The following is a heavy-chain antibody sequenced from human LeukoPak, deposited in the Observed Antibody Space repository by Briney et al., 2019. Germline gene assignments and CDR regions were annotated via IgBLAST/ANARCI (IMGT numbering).Heavy chain of an antibody. CDR1: GYTFTSYD. D-gene: IGHD3-10*01. V-gene: IGHV1-8*01. J-gene: IGHJ5*02. CDR2: MNPNSGNT. Sequence: ASVKVSCKASGYTFTSYDINWVRQATGQGPEWMGWMNPNSGNTGYAQKFQGGVTMTRNTSISTAYMELSSLRSEDTAVYYCARSITMVRGVIFWFDPWGQGTLVTLSS. CDR3: ARSITMVRGVIFWFDP.